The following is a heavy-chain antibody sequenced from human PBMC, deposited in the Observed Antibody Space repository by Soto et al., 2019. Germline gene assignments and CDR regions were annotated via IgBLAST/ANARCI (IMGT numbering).Heavy chain of an antibody. CDR2: ISNDERNI. J-gene: IGHJ4*02. CDR3: ASLSAPDDF. V-gene: IGHV3-74*01. CDR1: GLTLSHYW. D-gene: IGHD6-25*01. Sequence: EVLLVESGGGLVQPGGSMRLACAASGLTLSHYWMHWVRQVPGKGLVWVAEISNDERNIRTSYADSVKGRFTASRDDAKNTLYLQMNSLRGDDTAVYYCASLSAPDDFWGQGAQVTVSS.